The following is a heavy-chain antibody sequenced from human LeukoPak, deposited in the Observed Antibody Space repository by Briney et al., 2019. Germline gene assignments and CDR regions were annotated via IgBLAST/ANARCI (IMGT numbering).Heavy chain of an antibody. V-gene: IGHV1-18*01. CDR3: AREVDSIVVVPAASDY. J-gene: IGHJ4*02. CDR2: ISAYKGNT. D-gene: IGHD2-2*01. Sequence: ASVKVSCKASGYTFTSYGISWVRQAPGQGLEWMGWISAYKGNTNYAQKLQGRVTMTTDTSTSTAYMELRSLRSDDTAVYYCAREVDSIVVVPAASDYWGQGTLVTVSS. CDR1: GYTFTSYG.